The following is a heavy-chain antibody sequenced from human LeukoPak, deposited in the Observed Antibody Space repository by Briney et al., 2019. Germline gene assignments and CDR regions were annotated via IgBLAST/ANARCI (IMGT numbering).Heavy chain of an antibody. CDR1: GGSISSGGYS. CDR2: IYHSGST. CDR3: ARGLRITMIVVPWFDP. V-gene: IGHV4-30-2*01. D-gene: IGHD3-22*01. Sequence: SETLSLTCAVSGGSISSGGYSWSWIRQPPGKGLEWIGYIYHSGSTYYNPSLKSRVTISVDRSKNQFSLKLSSVTAADTAVYYCARGLRITMIVVPWFDPWGQGTLVTVSS. J-gene: IGHJ5*02.